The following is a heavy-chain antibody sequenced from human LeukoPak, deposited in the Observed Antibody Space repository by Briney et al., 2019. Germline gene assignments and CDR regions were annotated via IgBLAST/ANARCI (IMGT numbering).Heavy chain of an antibody. J-gene: IGHJ4*02. CDR3: ARETHGVNFDY. D-gene: IGHD4-17*01. CDR2: IWYNGNTK. CDR1: GFTVSTYG. V-gene: IGHV3-33*01. Sequence: GGSLRLSCAASGFTVSTYGMHWVRQAPGKGLEWVAIIWYNGNTKYYADSVKGRFTISRDNSKNTLYLQMNSLRAEDTAMYYCARETHGVNFDYWGQGTLDTVSS.